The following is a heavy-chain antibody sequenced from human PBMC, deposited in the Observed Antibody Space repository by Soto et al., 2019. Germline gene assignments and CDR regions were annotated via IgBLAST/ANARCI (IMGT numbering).Heavy chain of an antibody. CDR1: GGSISSSKW. CDR3: ARDRDSSDTGGMDV. J-gene: IGHJ6*02. Sequence: PSETLSLTCAVSGGSISSSKWWSWVRQPPGKGLEWIWQIYHGGSSDYNPSLKSRVTISVDKSKNQFSLKLSSVTAADTAVYYCARDRDSSDTGGMDVWGQGNTLTVCS. D-gene: IGHD3-22*01. CDR2: IYHGGSS. V-gene: IGHV4-4*02.